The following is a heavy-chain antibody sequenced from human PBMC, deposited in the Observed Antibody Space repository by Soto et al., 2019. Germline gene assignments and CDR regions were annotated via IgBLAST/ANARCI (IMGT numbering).Heavy chain of an antibody. D-gene: IGHD3-10*01. J-gene: IGHJ5*02. CDR3: ARDSTQPLWFGELFPTGGNWFDP. Sequence: GGSLRLSCAASGFTFSSYSMNWVRQAPGKGLEWVSSISSSSSYIYYADSVKGRFTISRDNAKNSLYLQMNSLRAEDTAVYYCARDSTQPLWFGELFPTGGNWFDPWGQGTLVTVSS. CDR1: GFTFSSYS. V-gene: IGHV3-21*01. CDR2: ISSSSSYI.